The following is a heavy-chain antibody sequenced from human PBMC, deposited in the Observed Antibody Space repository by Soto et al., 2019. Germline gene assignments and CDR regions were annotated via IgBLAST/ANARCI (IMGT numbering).Heavy chain of an antibody. CDR1: GFTFSSYG. J-gene: IGHJ4*02. D-gene: IGHD2-21*01. Sequence: QVQLVESGGGVVQPGRSLRLSCAASGFTFSSYGMHWVRQAPGKGLEWVAVISYDGSNKYYADSVKGRFTISRDNSKNXXYLQMNSLRAEDTAVYYCAKDPSKNGAVIRHYFDYWGQGTLVTVSS. CDR3: AKDPSKNGAVIRHYFDY. CDR2: ISYDGSNK. V-gene: IGHV3-30*18.